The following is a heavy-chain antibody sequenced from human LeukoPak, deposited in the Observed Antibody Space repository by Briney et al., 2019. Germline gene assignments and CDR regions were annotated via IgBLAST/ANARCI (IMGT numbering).Heavy chain of an antibody. Sequence: SGGSLRLSCAASGFTFSSYSMNWVRQAPGKGLEWVSSISSSSSYIYYADSVKGRFTISRDNAKNSLYLQMNSLRAEDTAVYYCARGYSSSSPLIGAYWGQGTLVTVSS. CDR3: ARGYSSSSPLIGAY. CDR2: ISSSSSYI. V-gene: IGHV3-21*04. D-gene: IGHD6-6*01. CDR1: GFTFSSYS. J-gene: IGHJ4*02.